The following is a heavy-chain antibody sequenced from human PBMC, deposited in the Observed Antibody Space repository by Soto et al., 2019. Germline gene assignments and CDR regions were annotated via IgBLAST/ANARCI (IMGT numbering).Heavy chain of an antibody. J-gene: IGHJ5*02. CDR1: GFSLTTSGVG. V-gene: IGHV2-5*02. D-gene: IGHD2-8*01. Sequence: SGPTLVKPTQTLTLTCTFSGFSLTTSGVGVGWIRQPPGKALEWLAVIYWDDDKRYSPSLKSRLTITTDTSKNQVVLIMTNMDPVDTGTYYCAHGEKPLLVYAADWFDPWGQGTLVTVSS. CDR3: AHGEKPLLVYAADWFDP. CDR2: IYWDDDK.